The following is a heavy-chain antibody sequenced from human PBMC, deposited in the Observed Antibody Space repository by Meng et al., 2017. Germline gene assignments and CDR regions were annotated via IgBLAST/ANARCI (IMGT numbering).Heavy chain of an antibody. V-gene: IGHV4-31*01. CDR1: GGSISSGGDY. CDR2: IYYSGST. J-gene: IGHJ3*02. CDR3: ARTVTSLVLDI. Sequence: QVQRQEACPGLVKPSQTLSLTCTVSGGSISSGGDYWSWVRQLPGKVLEWIGYIYYSGSTYYNPSLKSLVTISVDTSKNQFSLKLSSVTAADTAVYYCARTVTSLVLDIWGQGTMVTVSS. D-gene: IGHD4-17*01.